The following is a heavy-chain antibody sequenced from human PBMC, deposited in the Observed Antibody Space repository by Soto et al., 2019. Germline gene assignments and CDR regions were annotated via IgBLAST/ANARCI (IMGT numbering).Heavy chain of an antibody. J-gene: IGHJ4*02. CDR2: INHSGST. Sequence: SETLSLTCAVYGGSFSGYYWSWIRQPPGKGLEWIGEINHSGSTNYNPSLKSRVTISVDTSKNQFSLKLSSVTAADTAVYYCARGPRTLRRSGYAAQYWGQGTLVTVPS. D-gene: IGHD3-3*01. CDR1: GGSFSGYY. CDR3: ARGPRTLRRSGYAAQY. V-gene: IGHV4-34*01.